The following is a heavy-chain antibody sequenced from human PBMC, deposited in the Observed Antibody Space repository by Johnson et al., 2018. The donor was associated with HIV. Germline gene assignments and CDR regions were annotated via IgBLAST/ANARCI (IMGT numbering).Heavy chain of an antibody. D-gene: IGHD3-3*01. CDR2: ISSDGSSK. CDR1: GFTFSSYT. J-gene: IGHJ3*01. Sequence: QVQLVESGGGVVRPGKSLRLSCAASGFTFSSYTMHWVRQAPGKGLEWVAVISSDGSSKQYADSVKDRLTFSRDNSKNTLYLQMINLRAEDTARDFCARGGVVCKNFWRGDWLSDPLGVWGHGTMVIVS. V-gene: IGHV3-30*04. CDR3: ARGGVVCKNFWRGDWLSDPLGV.